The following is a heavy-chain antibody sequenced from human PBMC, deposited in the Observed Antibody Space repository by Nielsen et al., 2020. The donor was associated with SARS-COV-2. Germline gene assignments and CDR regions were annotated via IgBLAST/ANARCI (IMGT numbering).Heavy chain of an antibody. D-gene: IGHD4-11*01. CDR1: GFTFSSYA. Sequence: GESLKISCSASGFTFSSYAIHWVRQAPGKGLEHVSGINSHGGSTFYTNSVRGRFTISRDNSKNTLYLQMSSLRAEDTAFYYCVKDAYSNAGRFDYWGQGTLVTVSS. CDR2: INSHGGST. V-gene: IGHV3-64D*09. J-gene: IGHJ4*02. CDR3: VKDAYSNAGRFDY.